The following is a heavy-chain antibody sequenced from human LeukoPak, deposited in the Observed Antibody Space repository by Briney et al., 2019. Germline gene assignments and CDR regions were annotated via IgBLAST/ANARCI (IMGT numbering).Heavy chain of an antibody. CDR2: ISAYNGNT. CDR1: GGTFSSYA. V-gene: IGHV1-18*01. Sequence: GASVKVSCKASGGTFSSYAISWVRQAPGQGLEWMGGISAYNGNTNYAQKLQGRVTMTTDTSTSTAYMELRSLRSDDTAVYYCARDSIAARLGYWGQGTLVTVSS. CDR3: ARDSIAARLGY. D-gene: IGHD6-6*01. J-gene: IGHJ4*02.